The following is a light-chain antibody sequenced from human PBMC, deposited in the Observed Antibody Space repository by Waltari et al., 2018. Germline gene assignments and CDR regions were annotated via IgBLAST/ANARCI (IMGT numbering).Light chain of an antibody. J-gene: IGLJ2*01. CDR2: RNN. V-gene: IGLV1-47*01. CDR1: SSNIGSNS. CDR3: AAWDDSLSGVV. Sequence: QSVLTQPPSASGTPGQRVTIPSSGSSSNIGSNSVYWYQQLPGTAPKLLIYRNNPRPSGVPDRFSGSTSGPSASLAISGLRSEDEADYYCAAWDDSLSGVVFGGGTKLTVL.